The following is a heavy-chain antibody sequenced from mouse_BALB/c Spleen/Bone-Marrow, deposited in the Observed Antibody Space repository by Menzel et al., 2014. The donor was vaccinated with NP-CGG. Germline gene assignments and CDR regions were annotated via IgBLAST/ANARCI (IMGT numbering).Heavy chain of an antibody. D-gene: IGHD1-1*01. J-gene: IGHJ2*01. CDR3: TRLYYYGSSYFDY. CDR1: GYSITSDYA. Sequence: EVKLQESGPGLVKPSQSLSLTCTVTGYSITSDYAWNWIRQFPGNKLEWVGYINYSGSTSYNPSLKSRISITRDTSKNQFFLQLNSVTTEDTATYYCTRLYYYGSSYFDYWGQGTTLTVSS. V-gene: IGHV3-2*02. CDR2: INYSGST.